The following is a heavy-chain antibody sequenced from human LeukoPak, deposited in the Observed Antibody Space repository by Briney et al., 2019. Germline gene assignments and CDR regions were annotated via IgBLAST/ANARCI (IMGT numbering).Heavy chain of an antibody. CDR2: ISSSSSTI. Sequence: GGSLRLSCAASGFSFSPYSMNWVRQAPGKGLEWVSYISSSSSTIYYADSVKGRFTISRDTAKNSLYLQMNSLRAEDTAVYYCARDLVYCSGGSCHNWFDPWGQGTLVTVSS. J-gene: IGHJ5*02. D-gene: IGHD2-15*01. V-gene: IGHV3-48*01. CDR1: GFSFSPYS. CDR3: ARDLVYCSGGSCHNWFDP.